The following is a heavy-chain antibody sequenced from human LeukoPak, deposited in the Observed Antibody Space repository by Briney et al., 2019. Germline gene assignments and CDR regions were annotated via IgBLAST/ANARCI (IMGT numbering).Heavy chain of an antibody. V-gene: IGHV1-69*05. D-gene: IGHD1-26*01. CDR1: GGTFSSYA. CDR3: AARGSYYASWVDY. Sequence: SVKVSCKASGGTFSSYAISWVRQAPGQGLEWMGGIIPIFGTANYAQKFQGRVTITTDESTSTAYMELSSLRSEDTAVYYCAARGSYYASWVDYWGQGTLVTVSS. J-gene: IGHJ4*02. CDR2: IIPIFGTA.